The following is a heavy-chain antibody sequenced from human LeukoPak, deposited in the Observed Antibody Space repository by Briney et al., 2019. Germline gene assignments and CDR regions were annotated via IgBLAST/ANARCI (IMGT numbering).Heavy chain of an antibody. CDR3: ASRGATMAALSRSGLSYYSYMDV. CDR1: GFTFSTYS. D-gene: IGHD3-10*01. CDR2: ISSGSTHM. J-gene: IGHJ6*03. Sequence: NPGGSLRLSCAASGFTFSTYSMNWVRQAPGKGLEWVSFISSGSTHMYYADSVEGRFTISRDNAKNSLYLQMNSLRNEDTAVYYCASRGATMAALSRSGLSYYSYMDVWGKGTTVTVSS. V-gene: IGHV3-21*01.